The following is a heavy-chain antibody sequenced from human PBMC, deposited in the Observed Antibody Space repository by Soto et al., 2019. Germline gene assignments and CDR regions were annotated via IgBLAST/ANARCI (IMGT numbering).Heavy chain of an antibody. CDR1: GGSISSPSYN. CDR2: FFYGGRT. Sequence: QVQLQQSGPGLLKPSETLSLTCTVSGGSISSPSYNWGWVRQPPGKGPEWIGSFFYGGRTHYSPSLESRLSMSGYTARSQVSLILTAVTAADTAVYYCATVASTHFDSWGQGALVVVSS. J-gene: IGHJ4*02. D-gene: IGHD1-1*01. V-gene: IGHV4-39*01. CDR3: ATVASTHFDS.